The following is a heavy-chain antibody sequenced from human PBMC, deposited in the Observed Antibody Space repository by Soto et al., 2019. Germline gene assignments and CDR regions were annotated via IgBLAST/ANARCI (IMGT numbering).Heavy chain of an antibody. CDR1: GYLFTNFW. CDR2: IWPGDSDT. V-gene: IGHV5-51*01. Sequence: GESLKISCQGSGYLFTNFWIGWVRQRPGKGLEWMGIIWPGDSDTRYSPSFEGQVTISADKSINTIHLQWSSLKASDTAMYYCARGGDGNNPRKYSSDFWGLGTLVTVSS. CDR3: ARGGDGNNPRKYSSDF. J-gene: IGHJ4*02. D-gene: IGHD3-16*01.